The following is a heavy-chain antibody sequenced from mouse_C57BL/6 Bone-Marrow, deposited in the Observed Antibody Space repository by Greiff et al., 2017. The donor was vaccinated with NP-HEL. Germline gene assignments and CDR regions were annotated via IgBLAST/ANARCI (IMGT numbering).Heavy chain of an antibody. Sequence: QVQLQQPGAELVKPGASVKLSCKASGYTFTSYWMHWVKQRPGQGLEWIGMIHPNSGSTNYNEKFKSKATLTVDKSSSTAYMQLSSLTSEDSAVYYCARSPYGSSYRYFDVWGTGTTVTVSS. D-gene: IGHD1-1*01. J-gene: IGHJ1*03. CDR3: ARSPYGSSYRYFDV. CDR2: IHPNSGST. V-gene: IGHV1-64*01. CDR1: GYTFTSYW.